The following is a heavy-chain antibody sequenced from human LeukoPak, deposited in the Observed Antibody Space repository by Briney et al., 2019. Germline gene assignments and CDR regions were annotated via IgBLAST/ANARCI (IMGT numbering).Heavy chain of an antibody. CDR3: AKDHTTLFGEFLYYMDV. CDR1: GFTFSSYG. Sequence: PGGSLRLSCAASGFTFSSYGMSWVRQAPGKGLEWVSAISGSGGSTYYADSVKGRFTISRDNSKNTLYLQMNSLRAEDTAVYYCAKDHTTLFGEFLYYMDVWGKGTTVTISS. V-gene: IGHV3-23*01. J-gene: IGHJ6*03. D-gene: IGHD3-10*02. CDR2: ISGSGGST.